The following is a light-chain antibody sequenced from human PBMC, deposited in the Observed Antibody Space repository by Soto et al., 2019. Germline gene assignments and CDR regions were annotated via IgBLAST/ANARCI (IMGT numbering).Light chain of an antibody. CDR2: GAS. CDR1: QSVSNDY. CDR3: QQYWTSPPLT. V-gene: IGKV3-20*01. J-gene: IGKJ4*01. Sequence: PGERATLSCRASQSVSNDYVAWYQQKPGQAPRLLIAGASSRATGIPDRFSGSGSGTDFTLTISRLEPEDFAVYYCQQYWTSPPLTFGGGTKVEIK.